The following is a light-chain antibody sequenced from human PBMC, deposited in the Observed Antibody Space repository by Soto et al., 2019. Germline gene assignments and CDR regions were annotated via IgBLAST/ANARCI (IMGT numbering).Light chain of an antibody. Sequence: DIQLTQCPSSLSASLGDRVTITCRASQGISSYLAWYQQKPGKAPNLLIYDASTLQSGVPSRFSGSGSGTEFTLTISSLQPEDFATYNCQQFHTYPFGFGQGTRLEIK. CDR3: QQFHTYPFG. V-gene: IGKV1-9*01. CDR1: QGISSY. CDR2: DAS. J-gene: IGKJ5*01.